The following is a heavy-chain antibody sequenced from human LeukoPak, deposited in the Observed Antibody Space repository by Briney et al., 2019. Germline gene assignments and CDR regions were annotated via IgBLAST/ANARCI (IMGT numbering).Heavy chain of an antibody. CDR3: ARPRLSYSSGWAFDY. CDR1: GGSISSSSYY. CDR2: IYYSGST. V-gene: IGHV4-39*01. D-gene: IGHD6-25*01. Sequence: PSETLSLTCTVSGGSISSSSYYWGWIPQPPGKGLEWIGSIYYSGSTYYNTPLKSRVTISVNPSNNQFSLTLSSLTAAATAVYSCARPRLSYSSGWAFDYWGQETLVTVYS. J-gene: IGHJ4*02.